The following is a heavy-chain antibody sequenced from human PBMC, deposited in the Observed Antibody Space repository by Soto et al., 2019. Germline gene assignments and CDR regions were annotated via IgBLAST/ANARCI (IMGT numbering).Heavy chain of an antibody. CDR3: ARDPHEYWTSYWFDP. CDR2: IIATDGSA. CDR1: GFPFSDYA. J-gene: IGHJ5*02. V-gene: IGHV3-23*01. Sequence: EVQLLESGGTLVQPGGSLRLSCAASGFPFSDYAMSWVRQAPGKGLEWVSIIIATDGSAYYADSVKGRFTISRDDAKNTLFLQMNSLRVEDTAVYYCARDPHEYWTSYWFDPWGQGTLVTVSS. D-gene: IGHD3-3*01.